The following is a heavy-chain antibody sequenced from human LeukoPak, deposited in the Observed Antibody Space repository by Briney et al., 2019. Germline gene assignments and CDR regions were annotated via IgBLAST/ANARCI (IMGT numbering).Heavy chain of an antibody. J-gene: IGHJ3*02. Sequence: GGSLRLSCAASGFTFSSYWMHWVRQDPGKGLVWVSRINSDGSSTNYADSVKGRFTISRDNAKNTLYLQMNSLRAEDTAVYYCARETPTGSGRGFDIWGQGTMVTVSS. CDR1: GFTFSSYW. CDR2: INSDGSST. D-gene: IGHD1-1*01. V-gene: IGHV3-74*01. CDR3: ARETPTGSGRGFDI.